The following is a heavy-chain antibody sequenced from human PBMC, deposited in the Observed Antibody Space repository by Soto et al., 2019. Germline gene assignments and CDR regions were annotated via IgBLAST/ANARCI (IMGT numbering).Heavy chain of an antibody. CDR2: ISGSGGST. CDR1: GFTFSSYA. J-gene: IGHJ3*02. CDR3: ASLEGYDYIWGSYRLDAFDI. V-gene: IGHV3-23*01. Sequence: RLSCAASGFTFSSYAMSWVRQAPGKGLEWVSAISGSGGSTYYADSVKGRFTISRDNSKNTLYLQMNSLRAEDTAVYYCASLEGYDYIWGSYRLDAFDIWGQGTMVTVSS. D-gene: IGHD3-16*02.